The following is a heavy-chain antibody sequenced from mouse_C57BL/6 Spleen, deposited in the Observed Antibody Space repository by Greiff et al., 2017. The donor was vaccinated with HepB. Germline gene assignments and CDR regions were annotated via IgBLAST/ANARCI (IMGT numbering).Heavy chain of an antibody. J-gene: IGHJ3*01. CDR2: IYPGNSDT. CDR1: GYTFTSYW. CDR3: TTNYGYRAWFAY. D-gene: IGHD2-2*01. Sequence: VQLQQSGTVLARPGASVKMSCKTSGYTFTSYWMHWVKQRPGQGLEWIGAIYPGNSDTSYNQKFKGKAKLTAVTSASTAYMELSSLTNEDSAVYYCTTNYGYRAWFAYWGQGTLVTVSA. V-gene: IGHV1-5*01.